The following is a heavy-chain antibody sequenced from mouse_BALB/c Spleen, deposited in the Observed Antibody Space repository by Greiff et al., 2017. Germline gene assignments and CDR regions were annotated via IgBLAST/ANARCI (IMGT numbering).Heavy chain of an antibody. V-gene: IGHV1S126*01. J-gene: IGHJ4*01. CDR2: IDPSDSET. CDR1: GYSFTSYW. D-gene: IGHD1-1*01. Sequence: QVQLQQSGPQLVRPGASVKISCKASGYSFTSYWMNWVKQRPGQGLEWIGMIDPSDSETRLNQKFKDKATLTVDKSSNTAYLQLSSPTSEDAAVLYCSRDYYGYAMDYWGQGTSVTVSS. CDR3: SRDYYGYAMDY.